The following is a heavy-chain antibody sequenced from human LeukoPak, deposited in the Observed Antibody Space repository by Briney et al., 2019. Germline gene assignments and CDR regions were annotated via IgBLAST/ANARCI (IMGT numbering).Heavy chain of an antibody. Sequence: GGSLRLSCAASGFIFSSYWMNWARQAPGKGLEWVASINHNGNVNYYVDSVKGRFTIFRDNAKNSLYLQMSNLRAEDTAVYFCARGGGLDVWGQGATVTVSS. J-gene: IGHJ6*02. D-gene: IGHD3-16*01. V-gene: IGHV3-7*03. CDR1: GFIFSSYW. CDR2: INHNGNVN. CDR3: ARGGGLDV.